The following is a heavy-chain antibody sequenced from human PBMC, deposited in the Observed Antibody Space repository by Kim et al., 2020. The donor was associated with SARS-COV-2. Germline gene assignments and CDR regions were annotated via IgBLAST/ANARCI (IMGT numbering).Heavy chain of an antibody. Sequence: GGSLRLSCAASGFTFSDYYMSWIRQAPGKGLEWVSYISSSSSYTNYADSVKGRFTLSRENAKNSLYLQMNSLRAEDTAVYYCARVGYDYVWGSYRDYYYYYGMDVWGQGTTVTVSS. CDR1: GFTFSDYY. CDR2: ISSSSSYT. J-gene: IGHJ6*02. V-gene: IGHV3-11*05. CDR3: ARVGYDYVWGSYRDYYYYYGMDV. D-gene: IGHD3-16*02.